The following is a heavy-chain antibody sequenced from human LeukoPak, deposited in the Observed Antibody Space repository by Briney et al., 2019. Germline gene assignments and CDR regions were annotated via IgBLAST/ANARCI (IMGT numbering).Heavy chain of an antibody. CDR3: AKDRVPNYYYDSSGYYYFDY. J-gene: IGHJ4*02. CDR1: GFTFSSYA. V-gene: IGHV3-23*01. Sequence: TGGSLRLSCAASGFTFSSYAMSWVRQAPGKGLEWVSAISGSGGSTYYADSVKGRFTISRDNSKNTLYLQMNSLRAENTAVYDGAKDRVPNYYYDSSGYYYFDYWGQGTLVTVSS. CDR2: ISGSGGST. D-gene: IGHD3-22*01.